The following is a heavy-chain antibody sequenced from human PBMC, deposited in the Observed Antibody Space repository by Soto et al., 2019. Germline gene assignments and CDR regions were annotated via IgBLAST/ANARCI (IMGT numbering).Heavy chain of an antibody. Sequence: SVKVSSKDCRGAFSSYTRSWVRQAPGQGLEWMGRIIPILGIANYAQKFQGRVTITADKSTSTAYMEPSSLRSEDTAVYYCARDRPGAFDIWGQGTMVTVSS. CDR1: RGAFSSYT. CDR2: IIPILGIA. CDR3: ARDRPGAFDI. J-gene: IGHJ3*02. V-gene: IGHV1-69*04.